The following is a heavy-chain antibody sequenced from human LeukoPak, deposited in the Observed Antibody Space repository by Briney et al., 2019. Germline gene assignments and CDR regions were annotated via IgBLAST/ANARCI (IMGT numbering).Heavy chain of an antibody. D-gene: IGHD1-26*01. CDR2: IFYSGRT. CDR3: ARLGDDGWELYY. Sequence: SETLSLTCTVSGGSISRYYWSWIRQPPGKGLEWIGYIFYSGRTNYNPSLKSRVTISVDTSKNQFSLRLSSVTAADTAIYYCARLGDDGWELYYWGQGTLVTVSS. J-gene: IGHJ4*02. V-gene: IGHV4-59*08. CDR1: GGSISRYY.